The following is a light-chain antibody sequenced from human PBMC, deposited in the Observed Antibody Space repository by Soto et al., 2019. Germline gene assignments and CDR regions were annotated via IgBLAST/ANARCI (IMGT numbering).Light chain of an antibody. CDR3: SSYAGSSNV. CDR2: RNN. Sequence: QSVLTQPPSASGTPGQRVTISCSGSNSNIGSNYVNWFQQLPGTAPKLLIYRNNQRPSGVPDRFSGSKSGTSASLAISGLRSEDEADYYCSSYAGSSNVFGTGTKLTVL. CDR1: NSNIGSNY. V-gene: IGLV1-47*01. J-gene: IGLJ1*01.